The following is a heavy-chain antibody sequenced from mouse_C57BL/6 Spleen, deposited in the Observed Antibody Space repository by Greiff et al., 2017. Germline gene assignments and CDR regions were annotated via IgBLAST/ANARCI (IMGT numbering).Heavy chain of an antibody. D-gene: IGHD1-1*01. CDR3: ASSYYYGSSYVCY. V-gene: IGHV1-66*01. CDR1: GYSFTSYY. Sequence: VQLQQSGPELVKPGASVKISCKASGYSFTSYYIHWVKQRPGQGLEWIGWIYPGSGNTKYNEKFKGKATLTADTSSSTTYMQLSSLTSEDSAVYYCASSYYYGSSYVCYWGQGTTLTVSS. J-gene: IGHJ2*01. CDR2: IYPGSGNT.